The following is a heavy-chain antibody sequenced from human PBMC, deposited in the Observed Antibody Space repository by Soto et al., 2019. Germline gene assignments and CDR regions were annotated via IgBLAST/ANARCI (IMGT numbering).Heavy chain of an antibody. Sequence: EVQLVQSGVEVKKPGESLRISCKGSGYSFSSYWISWVRQMPGKGLQWMGRIDPSDSYSDYSPSFQGHVTISADKSIXXAYLQWSSLKASDTATYYCARLKSHRESSGYGMDVWGQGTTVTVSS. V-gene: IGHV5-10-1*01. CDR3: ARLKSHRESSGYGMDV. J-gene: IGHJ6*02. D-gene: IGHD3-22*01. CDR1: GYSFSSYW. CDR2: IDPSDSYS.